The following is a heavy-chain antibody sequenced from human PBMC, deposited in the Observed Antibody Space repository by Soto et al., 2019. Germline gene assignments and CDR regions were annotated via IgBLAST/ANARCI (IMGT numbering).Heavy chain of an antibody. D-gene: IGHD3-22*01. CDR2: INPSGGST. CDR3: ARDQYYDSSGYRAYYFDY. Sequence: ASVKVSCKASGYTFTSYYMHWVRQAPGQGLERMGIINPSGGSTSYAQKFQGRVTMTRDTSTSTVYMEQSSLRSEDTAVYYCARDQYYDSSGYRAYYFDYWGQGTLVTVSS. V-gene: IGHV1-46*03. J-gene: IGHJ4*02. CDR1: GYTFTSYY.